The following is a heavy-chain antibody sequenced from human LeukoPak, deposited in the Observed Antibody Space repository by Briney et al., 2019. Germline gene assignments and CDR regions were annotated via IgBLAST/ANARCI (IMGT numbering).Heavy chain of an antibody. D-gene: IGHD1-26*01. CDR2: ISGSDSNT. Sequence: GGSLRLSCAASGFTLSSYGMSWVRQAPGKGLDWVSAISGSDSNTYYADSVKGRFTISRDNPKNTLYLQMNSLRAEDTAKYYCAKRREGAFDYWGQGILVTVSS. V-gene: IGHV3-23*01. CDR1: GFTLSSYG. CDR3: AKRREGAFDY. J-gene: IGHJ4*02.